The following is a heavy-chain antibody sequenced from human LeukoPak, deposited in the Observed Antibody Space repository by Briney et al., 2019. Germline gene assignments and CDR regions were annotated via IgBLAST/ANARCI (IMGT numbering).Heavy chain of an antibody. CDR2: ISGDSDYT. J-gene: IGHJ4*02. V-gene: IGHV3-11*06. CDR1: GFSFSDSY. D-gene: IGHD4-17*01. CDR3: ARDNGDPRTYFDY. Sequence: PGGSLRLSCAASGFSFSDSYMSWIRQAPGKGLEWVSYISGDSDYTNYPDSVNGRFTISRDNAKKSLYLQMNSLTAEDTAVYYCARDNGDPRTYFDYWGQGTLVTVSS.